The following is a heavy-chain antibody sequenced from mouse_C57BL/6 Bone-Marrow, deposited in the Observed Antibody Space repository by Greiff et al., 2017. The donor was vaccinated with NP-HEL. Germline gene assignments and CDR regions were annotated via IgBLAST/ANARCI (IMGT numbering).Heavy chain of an antibody. CDR3: AREEYYGSSEGWYVDV. CDR2: INPNYGTT. D-gene: IGHD1-1*01. Sequence: EVQLQQSGPELVKPGASVKISCKASGYSFTDYNMNWVKQSNGKSLEWIGVINPNYGTTSYNQKFKGKATLTVDQSSSTAYMQLNSLTSEDSAVYYCAREEYYGSSEGWYVDVWGTGTTVTVSS. CDR1: GYSFTDYN. V-gene: IGHV1-39*01. J-gene: IGHJ1*03.